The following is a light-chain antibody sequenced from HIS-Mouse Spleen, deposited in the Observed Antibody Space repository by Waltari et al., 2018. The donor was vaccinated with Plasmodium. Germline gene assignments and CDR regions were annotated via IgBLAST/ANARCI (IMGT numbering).Light chain of an antibody. CDR3: QQYNNWPPFT. V-gene: IGKV3-15*01. J-gene: IGKJ3*01. CDR1: QRVSSN. CDR2: GAS. Sequence: EIVMTQSPATLSVSPGERATLPCRASQRVSSNLAWYQQKPGQAPRLLIDGASTRATGIPARFSGSGSGTEFTLTISSLQSEDFAVYYCQQYNNWPPFTFGPGTKVDIK.